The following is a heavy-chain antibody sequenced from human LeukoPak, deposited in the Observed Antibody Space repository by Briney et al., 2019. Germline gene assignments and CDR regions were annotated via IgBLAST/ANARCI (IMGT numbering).Heavy chain of an antibody. CDR1: GGTFSSYT. D-gene: IGHD6-19*01. CDR3: ARDTCRGWHGASDY. CDR2: IMPILGIA. J-gene: IGHJ4*02. V-gene: IGHV1-69*04. Sequence: GCSVKVSCTASGGTFSSYTISWVRQAHGQGLEWMGRIMPILGIANYAQKFQGRVTITVDKSTSTAYMELSSLRSEDTAVYYCARDTCRGWHGASDYWGRRTLVTVSS.